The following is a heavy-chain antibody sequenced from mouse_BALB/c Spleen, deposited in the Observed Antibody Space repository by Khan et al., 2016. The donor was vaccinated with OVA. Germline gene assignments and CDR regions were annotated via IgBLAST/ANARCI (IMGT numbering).Heavy chain of an antibody. CDR3: AEAYDRNYFDY. V-gene: IGHV1S134*01. CDR2: ISPGNGYP. Sequence: VQLQQSGAELGRPGSSVKLSCKTSGFTFTSYGITWVKQRPGQGLEWIGYISPGNGYPFYNEKFHGKATLTSDPSSRTAYMQLRSLTSEDSASYFCAEAYDRNYFDYWGQGTTLTVSS. D-gene: IGHD2-14*01. CDR1: GFTFTSYG. J-gene: IGHJ2*01.